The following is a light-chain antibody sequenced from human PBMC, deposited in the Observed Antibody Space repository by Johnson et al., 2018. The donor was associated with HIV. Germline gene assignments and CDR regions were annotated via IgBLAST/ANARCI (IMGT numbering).Light chain of an antibody. CDR3: GTWDNSLSAGLYV. J-gene: IGLJ1*01. V-gene: IGLV1-51*02. CDR1: SSNIGRNY. Sequence: QSVLTQPPSVSAAPGQMVTISCSGSSSNIGRNYVSWYQQLPGTAPKLLIYQNTWRPSWIPDRFSGSTSGASATMAITGLQTGDEADYYCGTWDNSLSAGLYVFGTGTKVTVL. CDR2: QNT.